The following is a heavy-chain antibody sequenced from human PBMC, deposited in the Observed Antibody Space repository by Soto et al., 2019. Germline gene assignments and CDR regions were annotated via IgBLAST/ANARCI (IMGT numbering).Heavy chain of an antibody. V-gene: IGHV4-34*01. J-gene: IGHJ6*02. CDR1: GGSFSGYY. D-gene: IGHD3-10*01. CDR2: INHSGDT. CDR3: ARLPRGSNYGMDV. Sequence: QVQLQQWGAGLLKPSETLSLTCAVYGGSFSGYYWSWIRQPPGEGLEWIGEINHSGDTSHNPSLKSRITISVDTSKNQFSLKLSSVTAAATAVYYCARLPRGSNYGMDVWSQGTTVTVSS.